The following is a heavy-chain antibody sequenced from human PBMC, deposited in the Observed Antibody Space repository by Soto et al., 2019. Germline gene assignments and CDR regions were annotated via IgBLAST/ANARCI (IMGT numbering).Heavy chain of an antibody. V-gene: IGHV1-3*01. Sequence: ASVKVSCKASGYTFTSYAMHWVRQAPGQRLEWMGWINAGNGNTKYSQKFQGRVTITRDTSASTAYMELSSLRSEDTAVYYCARDRSWQQMVLGDYWGQGNLVTVS. CDR3: ARDRSWQQMVLGDY. CDR2: INAGNGNT. J-gene: IGHJ4*02. CDR1: GYTFTSYA. D-gene: IGHD6-13*01.